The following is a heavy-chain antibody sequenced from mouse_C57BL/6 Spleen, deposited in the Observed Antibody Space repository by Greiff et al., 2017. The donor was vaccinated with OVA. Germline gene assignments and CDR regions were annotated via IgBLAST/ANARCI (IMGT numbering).Heavy chain of an antibody. CDR1: GYTFTRYT. CDR3: ARDYGFAY. V-gene: IGHV1-4*01. Sequence: QVQLQQSGAELARPGASVKMSCKASGYTFTRYTMHWVKQRPGQGLEWIGYLNPSSGYTKYNQKFKDKATLTADKSSSTAYMQLSSLTSEDSAVYYCARDYGFAYWGQGTLVTVSA. D-gene: IGHD1-1*01. CDR2: LNPSSGYT. J-gene: IGHJ3*01.